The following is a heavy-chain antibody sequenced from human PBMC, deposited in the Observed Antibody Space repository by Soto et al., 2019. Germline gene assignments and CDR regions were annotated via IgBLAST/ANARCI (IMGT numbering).Heavy chain of an antibody. CDR2: ISTTGGRT. CDR1: GFTFSSFA. V-gene: IGHV3-23*01. Sequence: PGGSLRLSCAASGFTFSSFAMSWVRQAPGKGLEWVSEISTTGGRTTYADSVRDRFTISRDNYKNMVYLQMNSLRAEDTAIYYCATGHRGLTGTTVVVTVPGWFDPWGQGALVTVSS. J-gene: IGHJ5*02. CDR3: ATGHRGLTGTTVVVTVPGWFDP. D-gene: IGHD2-21*02.